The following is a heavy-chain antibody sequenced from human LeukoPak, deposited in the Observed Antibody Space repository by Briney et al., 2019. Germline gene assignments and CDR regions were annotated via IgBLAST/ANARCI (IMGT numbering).Heavy chain of an antibody. D-gene: IGHD6-6*01. J-gene: IGHJ6*03. CDR2: IYYSGST. Sequence: SETLSLTCAVYGGSFSGYYWGWIRQPPGKGLEWIGSIYYSGSTNYNPSLKSRVTISVDTSKNQFSLKLSSMTAADTAVYYCATGSSSWYYYYYMDVWGKGTTVTVSS. V-gene: IGHV4-34*01. CDR3: ATGSSSWYYYYYMDV. CDR1: GGSFSGYY.